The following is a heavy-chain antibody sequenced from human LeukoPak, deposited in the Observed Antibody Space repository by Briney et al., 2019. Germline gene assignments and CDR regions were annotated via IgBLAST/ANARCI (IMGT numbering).Heavy chain of an antibody. CDR3: ARDPYGSGNFDY. CDR1: GFTFSGYS. J-gene: IGHJ4*02. V-gene: IGHV3-21*01. Sequence: PGGSLRLSCAASGFTFSGYSMNWVRQAPGKGLEWVSSISSRGNYIFYADSVKGRFTISRDSAKNSLYLLMNSLRAEDTAVYFCARDPYGSGNFDYWGQGTLVTVSS. CDR2: ISSRGNYI. D-gene: IGHD4-17*01.